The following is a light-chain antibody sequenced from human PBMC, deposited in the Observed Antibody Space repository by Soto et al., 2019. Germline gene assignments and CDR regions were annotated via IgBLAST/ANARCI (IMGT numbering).Light chain of an antibody. Sequence: ETLLTQSPGTLSLSPGERATLSCRASQSVSSSFLAWYQQKPGQAPRLLIYGTSSRATGIPDRFSGSGSGTDFTLTISRLEPEDSAVYYCQRYVSSPKWKCGQGPKVNI. CDR1: QSVSSSF. CDR2: GTS. CDR3: QRYVSSPKWK. V-gene: IGKV3-20*01. J-gene: IGKJ1*01.